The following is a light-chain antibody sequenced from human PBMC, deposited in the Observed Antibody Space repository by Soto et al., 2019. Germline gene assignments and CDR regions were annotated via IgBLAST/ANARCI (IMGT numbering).Light chain of an antibody. CDR1: QDIRGA. J-gene: IGKJ5*01. Sequence: AIQLTQSPSSLSASVGDRVTITCRASQDIRGALAWYQQKPGKPPKLLIFDVSSLQSGVPSRFSGSGSGTDFTLTISSLQPEDFXTYYCQQFNTYPITFGQGTRLEIK. CDR3: QQFNTYPIT. CDR2: DVS. V-gene: IGKV1-13*02.